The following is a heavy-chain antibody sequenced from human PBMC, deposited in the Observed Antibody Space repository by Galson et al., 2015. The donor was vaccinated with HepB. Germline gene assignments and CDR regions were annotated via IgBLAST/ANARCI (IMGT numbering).Heavy chain of an antibody. Sequence: SLRLSCAASGFTVSSNYMSWVRQAPGKGLEWVSVIYSGGSTYYADSVKGRFTISRDNSKNTLYLQMNSLRAEDTAVYYCARDSVYGSGSYYKSLFRYFDLWGRGTLVTVSS. J-gene: IGHJ2*01. D-gene: IGHD3-10*01. V-gene: IGHV3-66*01. CDR2: IYSGGST. CDR3: ARDSVYGSGSYYKSLFRYFDL. CDR1: GFTVSSNY.